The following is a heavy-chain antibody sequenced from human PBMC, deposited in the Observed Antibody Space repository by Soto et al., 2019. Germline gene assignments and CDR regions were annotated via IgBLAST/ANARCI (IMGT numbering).Heavy chain of an antibody. J-gene: IGHJ3*02. Sequence: GGSLRLSCAASGFTFSSYAMSWVRQAPGKGLEWVSAISGSGGSTYYADSVKGRFTISRDNSKNTLYLQMNSLRAEDTAVYYCAKDIVVVVAAINDAFDIWGQGTMVTVSS. CDR2: ISGSGGST. V-gene: IGHV3-23*01. CDR3: AKDIVVVVAAINDAFDI. D-gene: IGHD2-15*01. CDR1: GFTFSSYA.